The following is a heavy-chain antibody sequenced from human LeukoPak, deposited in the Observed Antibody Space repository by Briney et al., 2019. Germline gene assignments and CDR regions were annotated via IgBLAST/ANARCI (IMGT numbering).Heavy chain of an antibody. D-gene: IGHD2-2*01. V-gene: IGHV3-48*03. CDR1: GFTFRSYE. CDR3: ARVAYCASTNCYEGTAFDY. CDR2: INSGGGTK. Sequence: PGGSLRLSCAVSGFTFRSYEMSWVRRAPGKGLEWVSYINSGGGTKYYPDSVKGRFTISRDNAKNPLYLQMNSLRADDTAVYYCARVAYCASTNCYEGTAFDYWGQGTLVTVSS. J-gene: IGHJ4*02.